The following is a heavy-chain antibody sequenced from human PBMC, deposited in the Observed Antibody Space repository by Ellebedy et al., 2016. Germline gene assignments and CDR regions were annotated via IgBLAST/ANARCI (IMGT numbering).Heavy chain of an antibody. CDR1: GYIFTDYY. CDR2: VNPNSGGT. V-gene: IGHV1-2*02. Sequence: ASVKVSCXASGYIFTDYYMHWVRQAPGQGLEWVGWVNPNSGGTDYAQKFQGRVTITSDTSVRTAYMQLRSLRSDDTAVYYCARDPTFWRIGGATPLYMDVWGKGTTVTVSS. J-gene: IGHJ6*03. D-gene: IGHD1-26*01. CDR3: ARDPTFWRIGGATPLYMDV.